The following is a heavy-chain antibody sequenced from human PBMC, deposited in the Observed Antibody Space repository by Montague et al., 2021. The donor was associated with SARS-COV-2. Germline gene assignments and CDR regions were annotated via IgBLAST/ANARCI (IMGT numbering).Heavy chain of an antibody. V-gene: IGHV4-31*03. Sequence: TLSLTCTVSGGSVISDTYFWSWIRQHPGKGLEWIGYIYYSGSTYYNPSLKSRLSISLDTSKNHFSLRLSSVTAADTAVYYCARSESPSYSSSPFDYWGQGTLVTVSS. CDR3: ARSESPSYSSSPFDY. J-gene: IGHJ4*02. CDR1: GGSVISDTYF. CDR2: IYYSGST. D-gene: IGHD6-13*01.